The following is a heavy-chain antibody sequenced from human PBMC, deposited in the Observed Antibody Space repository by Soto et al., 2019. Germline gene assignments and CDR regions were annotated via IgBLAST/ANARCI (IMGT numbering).Heavy chain of an antibody. CDR2: IYYSGST. Sequence: SETLSLSCTVSGGSISSYYWSWIRQPPGKGLEWIGYIYYSGSTNYNPSLKSRVTISVDTSKNQFSLKLSSVTAADTAVYYCARRWGRTFDYWGQGTLVTVS. CDR1: GGSISSYY. CDR3: ARRWGRTFDY. J-gene: IGHJ4*02. V-gene: IGHV4-59*08. D-gene: IGHD7-27*01.